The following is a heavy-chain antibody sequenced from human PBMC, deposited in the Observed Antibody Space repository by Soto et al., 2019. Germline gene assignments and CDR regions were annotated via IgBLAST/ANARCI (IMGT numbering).Heavy chain of an antibody. D-gene: IGHD6-13*01. CDR2: ISAYNGNT. Sequence: QVQLVQSGAEVKKPGASVKVSCKASGYTFTSYGISWVRQAPGQGLEWMGWISAYNGNTNDAQKLQCRVTMTTDTSTSTADMELRSLRSDDTAVYYCARDNIAAAGIRRNDYWGQGTLVTVSS. J-gene: IGHJ4*02. CDR1: GYTFTSYG. CDR3: ARDNIAAAGIRRNDY. V-gene: IGHV1-18*01.